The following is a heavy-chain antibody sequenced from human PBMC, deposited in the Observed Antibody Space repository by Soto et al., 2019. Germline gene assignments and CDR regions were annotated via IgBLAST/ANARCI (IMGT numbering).Heavy chain of an antibody. Sequence: ASVKVSCKASGYTFTSYDINWVRQATGQGLEWMGWMNPNSGNTGYAQKFQGRVTMTRNTSISTAYMELSSLRSEDKAVYYCARAFCSGGSCYSFVGYYYYYMDVWGKGTTVTVSS. J-gene: IGHJ6*03. V-gene: IGHV1-8*01. CDR3: ARAFCSGGSCYSFVGYYYYYMDV. CDR1: GYTFTSYD. D-gene: IGHD2-15*01. CDR2: MNPNSGNT.